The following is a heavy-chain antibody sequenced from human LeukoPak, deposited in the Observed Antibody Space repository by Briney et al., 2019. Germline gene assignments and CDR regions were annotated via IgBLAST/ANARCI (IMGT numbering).Heavy chain of an antibody. Sequence: GGSLRLSCAASGFTFSSYGMSWVRQAPGKGLEWVSAISGSGGSTYYADSVKGRFTISRDNSKNTLYLQMNSLRAEDTAVYYCAKILTMVRGPIDYWGQGTLVTVSS. CDR2: ISGSGGST. J-gene: IGHJ4*02. V-gene: IGHV3-23*01. D-gene: IGHD3-10*01. CDR1: GFTFSSYG. CDR3: AKILTMVRGPIDY.